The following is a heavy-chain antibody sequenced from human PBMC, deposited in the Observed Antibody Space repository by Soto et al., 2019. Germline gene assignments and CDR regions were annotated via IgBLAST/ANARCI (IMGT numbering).Heavy chain of an antibody. J-gene: IGHJ5*01. CDR2: TYYRSKCYN. Sequence: SQTLSLTCAISADSVSSSSVTWNWIRQSPSRGLEWLGRTYYRSKCYNDYAESVKSRITINPDTSKNQFSLHLNSVTPEDTAVYYCVRLIGNSWLDFWGQGTLVTVSS. CDR1: ADSVSSSSVT. V-gene: IGHV6-1*01. CDR3: VRLIGNSWLDF. D-gene: IGHD1-26*01.